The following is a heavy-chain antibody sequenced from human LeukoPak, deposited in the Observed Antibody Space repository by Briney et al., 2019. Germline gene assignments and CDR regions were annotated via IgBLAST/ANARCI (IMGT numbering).Heavy chain of an antibody. CDR3: AKGLYSSGWYVAFDI. Sequence: GRSLRLSCAASGFTFDDYAMHWVRQAPGKGLEWVSGFSWNSGSIGYADSVKGRFTISRDNAKNSLYLQMNSLRAEDTALYYCAKGLYSSGWYVAFDIWGQGTMVTVSS. CDR1: GFTFDDYA. V-gene: IGHV3-9*01. J-gene: IGHJ3*02. CDR2: FSWNSGSI. D-gene: IGHD6-19*01.